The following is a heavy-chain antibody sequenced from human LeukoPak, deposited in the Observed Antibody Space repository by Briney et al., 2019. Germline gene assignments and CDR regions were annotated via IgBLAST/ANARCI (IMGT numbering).Heavy chain of an antibody. J-gene: IGHJ4*02. Sequence: GGSLRLSCAASGFTFSDYGNHWVHWVRQAPGKGLEWVAVISYDGSDKSYADSVKGRFTISRDNSKNTLYLQMNSLRGEDTAVYYCAKDGHYGSGIPDYWGQGTLVTVSS. V-gene: IGHV3-30*18. D-gene: IGHD3-10*01. CDR2: ISYDGSDK. CDR3: AKDGHYGSGIPDY. CDR1: GFTFSDYG.